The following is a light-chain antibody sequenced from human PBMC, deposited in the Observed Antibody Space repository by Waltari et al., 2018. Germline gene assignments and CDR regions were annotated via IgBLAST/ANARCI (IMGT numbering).Light chain of an antibody. CDR2: DVS. CDR3: SSYTSSSSVV. J-gene: IGLJ2*01. Sequence: QSALTQPASVSGSPGPSIAISCTGTSSHVGGYNYVSWYQQHPGKAPKLMIYDVSNRPSGVSNRFYGSKSGNTASLTISGLQAEDEADYYCSSYTSSSSVVFGGGTKLTVL. CDR1: SSHVGGYNY. V-gene: IGLV2-14*03.